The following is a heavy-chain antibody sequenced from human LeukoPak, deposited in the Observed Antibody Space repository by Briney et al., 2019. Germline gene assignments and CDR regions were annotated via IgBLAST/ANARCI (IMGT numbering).Heavy chain of an antibody. J-gene: IGHJ4*02. Sequence: ASVKVSCKASGYTFSNYGISWVRQAPGQGLEWMGWISVYKGNTIYAQKVQGRLTVTVDTTTSTAYMELRRLRSDDTAVYYCARDLSGGVAGYFDYWGQGTLVTVSS. V-gene: IGHV1-18*01. CDR3: ARDLSGGVAGYFDY. CDR2: ISVYKGNT. D-gene: IGHD6-19*01. CDR1: GYTFSNYG.